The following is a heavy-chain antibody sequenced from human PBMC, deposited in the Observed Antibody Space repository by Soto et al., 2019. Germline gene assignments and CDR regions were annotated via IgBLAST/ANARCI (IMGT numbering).Heavy chain of an antibody. CDR1: GYTFTSYD. D-gene: IGHD3-22*01. Sequence: VSVTLYCKPAGYTFTSYDGIWVRQATGQGLEWMGWMIPDSGNTGYAQKFQGRVTMTRNTSMSTAYMELSSLRSEDTAVYYCARIFPFYDSSGYYPLGYWGQGTLVTVSS. CDR3: ARIFPFYDSSGYYPLGY. CDR2: MIPDSGNT. J-gene: IGHJ4*02. V-gene: IGHV1-8*01.